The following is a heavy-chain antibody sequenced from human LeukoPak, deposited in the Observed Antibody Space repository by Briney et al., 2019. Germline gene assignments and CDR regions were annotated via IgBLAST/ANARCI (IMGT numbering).Heavy chain of an antibody. CDR1: GFTFSSYG. CDR2: ITGSGGST. J-gene: IGHJ5*02. D-gene: IGHD6-13*01. V-gene: IGHV3-23*01. Sequence: PGGTLRLSCAASGFTFSSYGMSWVRQAPEKGLEWVSAITGSGGSTYYADSVKGRFTISRDNSKNSLYLQMHSLRAEDTAVYYCAKDSDELIAAAYNWFDPWGQGTLVTVSS. CDR3: AKDSDELIAAAYNWFDP.